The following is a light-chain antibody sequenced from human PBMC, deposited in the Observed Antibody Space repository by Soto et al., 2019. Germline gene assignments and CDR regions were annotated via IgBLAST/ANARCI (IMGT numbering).Light chain of an antibody. CDR3: AAWDDSLSGGV. J-gene: IGLJ1*01. CDR1: SSNIGSNY. V-gene: IGLV1-47*01. CDR2: RNN. Sequence: SVLTQPPSASGTPGERVTISCSGSSSNIGSNYVYWYQQLPGTAPKLLIYRNNQRPSGVPDRFSGSKSGTSASLAISGLRSEDGADYYCAAWDDSLSGGVFGTGTKVTVL.